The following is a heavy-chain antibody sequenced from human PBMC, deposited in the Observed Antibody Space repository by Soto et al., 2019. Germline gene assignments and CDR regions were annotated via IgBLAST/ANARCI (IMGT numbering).Heavy chain of an antibody. CDR1: ELTFSGYY. D-gene: IGHD3-10*01. Sequence: VGPLRPSCSASELTFSGYYRHRVVQCPVKVLELVASVSSSSSYIFYADSVKGRFTISRDNTKNSLFLQMNSLRADDTALYYFARDSNPMIRGIITPWGQGTQVTVSS. CDR2: VSSSSSYI. V-gene: IGHV3-21*01. J-gene: IGHJ5*02. CDR3: ARDSNPMIRGIITP.